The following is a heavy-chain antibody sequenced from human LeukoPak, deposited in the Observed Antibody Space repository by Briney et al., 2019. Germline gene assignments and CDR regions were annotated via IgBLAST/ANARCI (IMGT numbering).Heavy chain of an antibody. D-gene: IGHD3-10*01. CDR2: IYDSGST. CDR1: GGSIRSSYYY. J-gene: IGHJ5*02. CDR3: ARDPQGSNWFDP. Sequence: SETLSLTCTVSGGSIRSSYYYWGWIRQPPGKGLEWIGSIYDSGSTNYNPSLKSRVTMSLDTSKNQFSLRLSSVTAADTAVYYCARDPQGSNWFDPWGQGTLVTVSS. V-gene: IGHV4-39*07.